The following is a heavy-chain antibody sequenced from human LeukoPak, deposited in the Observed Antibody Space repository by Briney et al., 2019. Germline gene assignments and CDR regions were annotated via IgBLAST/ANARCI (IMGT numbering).Heavy chain of an antibody. CDR2: ISGSGGGT. V-gene: IGHV3-23*01. CDR3: AKTLVGATFGY. Sequence: GGSLRLSCAVSGFTFSNYAMSWVRQAPGKGLEWVSGISGSGGGTNYADSVKGRFTISRDNSKNTLYLQMNSLRAEDTAVYYCAKTLVGATFGYWGQGTLVTVSS. J-gene: IGHJ4*02. CDR1: GFTFSNYA. D-gene: IGHD1-26*01.